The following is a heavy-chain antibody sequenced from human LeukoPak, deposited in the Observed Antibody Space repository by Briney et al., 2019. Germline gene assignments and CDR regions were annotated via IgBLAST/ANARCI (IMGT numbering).Heavy chain of an antibody. J-gene: IGHJ3*02. D-gene: IGHD2-15*01. CDR3: ARETYCRGGSCYKGNAFDI. CDR1: GFTFSSYS. Sequence: GGSLRLSCAASGFTFSSYSMNWVRQAPGKGLEWVSSISSSSSYIYYADSVKGRFTISRDNAKNSLYLQMNSLRAEDTAVYYCARETYCRGGSCYKGNAFDIWGQGTMVTVSS. V-gene: IGHV3-21*01. CDR2: ISSSSSYI.